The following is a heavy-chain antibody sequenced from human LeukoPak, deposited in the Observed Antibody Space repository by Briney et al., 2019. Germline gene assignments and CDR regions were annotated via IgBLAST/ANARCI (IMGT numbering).Heavy chain of an antibody. CDR3: ARARPYSGSYMAFDI. V-gene: IGHV3-21*01. J-gene: IGHJ3*02. Sequence: GGSLRLSCAASGFTFSSYSMNWVRQAPGKGLEWVSSISSSSYIYYADSVKGRFTISRDNAKNSLYLQMNSLRAEDTAVYYCARARPYSGSYMAFDIWGQGTMVTVSS. CDR2: ISSSSYI. CDR1: GFTFSSYS. D-gene: IGHD1-26*01.